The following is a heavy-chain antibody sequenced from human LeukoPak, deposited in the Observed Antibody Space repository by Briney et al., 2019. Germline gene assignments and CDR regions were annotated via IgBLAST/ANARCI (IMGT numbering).Heavy chain of an antibody. CDR1: GFTFSSYG. CDR3: AREWIQLWFDAFDI. D-gene: IGHD5-18*01. J-gene: IGHJ3*02. Sequence: GGSLRLSCAASGFTFSSYGMHWVRQAPGKGLEWVAFIRYDGSNKYYADSVKGRFTISRDNSKNTLYLQMNSLRAEDTAVYYCAREWIQLWFDAFDIWGQGTMVTVSS. V-gene: IGHV3-30*02. CDR2: IRYDGSNK.